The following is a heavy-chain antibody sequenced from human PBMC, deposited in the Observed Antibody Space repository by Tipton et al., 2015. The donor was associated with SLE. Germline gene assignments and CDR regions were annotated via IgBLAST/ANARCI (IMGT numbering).Heavy chain of an antibody. Sequence: TLSLTCSVSGGSISGTNYYWDWLRQPTGKGPEWIGRITNNGNTYYIPSLQSRVTMSVDTSKNHFSLKLSSVTAADTAVYYCARHDTNYGRNWFDPWGQGTLVTVSS. V-gene: IGHV4-39*01. CDR3: ARHDTNYGRNWFDP. CDR1: GGSISGTNYY. CDR2: ITNNGNT. J-gene: IGHJ5*02. D-gene: IGHD2-8*01.